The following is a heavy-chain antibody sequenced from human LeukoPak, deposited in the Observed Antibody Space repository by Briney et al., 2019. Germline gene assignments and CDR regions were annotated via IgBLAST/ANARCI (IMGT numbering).Heavy chain of an antibody. D-gene: IGHD6-19*01. CDR2: ISGSGGST. CDR3: AKDSYSSGWSFDY. J-gene: IGHJ4*02. V-gene: IGHV3-23*01. CDR1: GFSFSSYA. Sequence: GGSLRLSCAASGFSFSSYAMSWVRQAPGKGLEWVSAISGSGGSTYYADSVKGRFTISRDNSKNTLYLQMNSLRAEDTAVYYCAKDSYSSGWSFDYWGQGTLVTVSS.